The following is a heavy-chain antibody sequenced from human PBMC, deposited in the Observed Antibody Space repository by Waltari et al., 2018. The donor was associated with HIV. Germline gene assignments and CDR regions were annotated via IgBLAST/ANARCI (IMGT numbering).Heavy chain of an antibody. CDR2: INREGGGK. CDR3: ARGGSKPLDY. V-gene: IGHV3-74*01. CDR1: GFTFSNYW. J-gene: IGHJ4*02. Sequence: EVQLVESGGGSVQPGGSLRLSCAASGFTFSNYWMHWVRQAPGKGLVWVSGINREGGGKGYADSVKDRFTISRDNAKNTVYLQMNSLRAEDTAVYYCARGGSKPLDYWGQGTLVTVSS. D-gene: IGHD4-4*01.